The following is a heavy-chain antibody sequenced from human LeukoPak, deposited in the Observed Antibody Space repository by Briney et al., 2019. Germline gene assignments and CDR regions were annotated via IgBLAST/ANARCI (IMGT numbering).Heavy chain of an antibody. CDR1: GGSISGNY. V-gene: IGHV4-4*09. J-gene: IGHJ5*02. Sequence: PSETLSLTCTVSGGSISGNYWSWIRQPPGQGLEWIAYIHSSGYTNYNPSLKSRVTISVDTSNNQFSPKVTSVTAADTAMYYCTKRQGPTSGSYDYFDPWGQGALVTVSS. CDR3: TKRQGPTSGSYDYFDP. CDR2: IHSSGYT. D-gene: IGHD1-26*01.